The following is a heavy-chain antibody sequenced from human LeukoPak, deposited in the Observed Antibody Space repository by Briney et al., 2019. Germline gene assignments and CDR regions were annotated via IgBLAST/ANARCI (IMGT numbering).Heavy chain of an antibody. CDR3: ASGPPVDIVATILDY. D-gene: IGHD5-12*01. CDR2: IYHSGST. J-gene: IGHJ4*02. V-gene: IGHV4-38-2*01. Sequence: SETLSLTCAVSGYSISSGYYWGWIRQPPGKWLEWIGSIYHSGSTYYNPSLRSRVTISVATSKNQFSLKLSSVTAADTAVYYCASGPPVDIVATILDYWGQGTLVTVSS. CDR1: GYSISSGYY.